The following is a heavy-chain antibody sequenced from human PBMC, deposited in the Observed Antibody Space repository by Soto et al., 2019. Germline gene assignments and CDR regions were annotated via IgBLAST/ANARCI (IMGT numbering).Heavy chain of an antibody. Sequence: SETLSLTCTISGGSISSVGYYWNWIRQHPGKGLEWIGNIYYSGTTYYNPSLKSRVTMSVDTSKNQFSLRLSSVTAADTAVYYCARDKDTATYYYYGLDVWGQGTTVTVSS. D-gene: IGHD5-18*01. CDR1: GGSISSVGYY. CDR2: IYYSGTT. J-gene: IGHJ6*02. CDR3: ARDKDTATYYYYGLDV. V-gene: IGHV4-31*03.